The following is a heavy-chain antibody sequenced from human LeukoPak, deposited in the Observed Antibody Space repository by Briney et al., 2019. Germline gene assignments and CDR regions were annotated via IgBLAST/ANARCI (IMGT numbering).Heavy chain of an antibody. J-gene: IGHJ4*02. D-gene: IGHD5-12*01. CDR2: ITSSGSYM. CDR1: GFTFSSYS. CDR3: AREGGYEEFDY. Sequence: GGSLRLSCAASGFTFSSYSMNWVRQAPGKGLEWVSSITSSGSYMYYADSVKGRFTISRDNAKNSLYLQMNSLRAEDTAVYYCAREGGYEEFDYWGQGTLVTVSS. V-gene: IGHV3-21*01.